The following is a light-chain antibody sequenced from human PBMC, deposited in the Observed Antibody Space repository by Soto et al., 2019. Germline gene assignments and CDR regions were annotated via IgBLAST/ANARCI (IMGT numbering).Light chain of an antibody. CDR3: AAWDDSLNGREV. J-gene: IGLJ1*01. CDR1: SSNIGSNS. CDR2: SNN. Sequence: QSVLTQPPSASGTPGQRVTISCSGSSSNIGSNSVNWYQQLPGAAPKLLIYSNNQRPSGVPDRFSGSKSGTSAYLAISGLQSEDEADYYCAAWDDSLNGREVFGTGTKLTVL. V-gene: IGLV1-44*01.